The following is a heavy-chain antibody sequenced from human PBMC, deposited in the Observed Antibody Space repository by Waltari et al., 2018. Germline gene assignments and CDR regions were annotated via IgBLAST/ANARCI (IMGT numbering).Heavy chain of an antibody. J-gene: IGHJ4*02. V-gene: IGHV3-48*03. D-gene: IGHD5-18*01. CDR1: GFTFSSYE. Sequence: EVQLVESGGGLVQPGGSLRLSCAASGFTFSSYEMNWVRQAPGKGLEWVSYISSSGSTICYADYVKCRCTISRDNAKNSLYRQMNSLRAEDTAVYYCARGHGGLRIQLWLRPLYIDYWGQGTLVTVSS. CDR2: ISSSGSTI. CDR3: ARGHGGLRIQLWLRPLYIDY.